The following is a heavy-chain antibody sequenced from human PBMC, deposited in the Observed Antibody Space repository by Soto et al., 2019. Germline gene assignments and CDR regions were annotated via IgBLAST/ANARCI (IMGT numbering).Heavy chain of an antibody. D-gene: IGHD3-10*01. CDR2: IRSKAYGGTT. Sequence: GDLRLSCTASGFTFGDYAMSWLRQAPGKGLEWVGFIRSKAYGGTTEYAASVNGGFTISRVASKSIDGLQMNSLKSEDTAVYHCTTSGGIAIGRGVILCFDYWGQGTLVTVSS. J-gene: IGHJ4*02. V-gene: IGHV3-49*03. CDR1: GFTFGDYA. CDR3: TTSGGIAIGRGVILCFDY.